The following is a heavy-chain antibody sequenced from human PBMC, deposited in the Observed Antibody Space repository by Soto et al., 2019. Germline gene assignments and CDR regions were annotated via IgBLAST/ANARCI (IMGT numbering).Heavy chain of an antibody. CDR2: IYYSGST. J-gene: IGHJ6*02. V-gene: IGHV4-31*03. CDR3: ARDPSIADFYGMDV. D-gene: IGHD6-13*01. CDR1: GGSISSGGNY. Sequence: QVQLQESGPGLVKPSQTLSLTCSVSGGSISSGGNYWNWIRQHPGKSLEWIGYIYYSGSTYYNPSLKSRVTISVETSKNQFSLKLSSVTAADTAVYYCARDPSIADFYGMDVWGQGTTVTVSS.